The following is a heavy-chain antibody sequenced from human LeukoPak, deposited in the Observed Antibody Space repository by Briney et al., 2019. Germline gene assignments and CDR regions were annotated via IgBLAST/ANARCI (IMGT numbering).Heavy chain of an antibody. D-gene: IGHD3-10*01. CDR1: GGSISSYH. Sequence: SETLSLTCTVSGGSISSYHWSWIRQPPGKGLEWIGYIYYSGSNNYNPSLKSRFTISVDTSKTQFSLKLSSVTAADTAVYYCARHGGSYGSGSYYNPMNWFDPWGQGTLVTVSS. J-gene: IGHJ5*02. CDR3: ARHGGSYGSGSYYNPMNWFDP. V-gene: IGHV4-59*08. CDR2: IYYSGSN.